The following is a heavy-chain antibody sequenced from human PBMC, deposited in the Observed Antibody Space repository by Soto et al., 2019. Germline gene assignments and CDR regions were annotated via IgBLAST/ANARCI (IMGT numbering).Heavy chain of an antibody. CDR2: INPNSSGT. D-gene: IGHD3-22*01. V-gene: IGHV1-2*02. J-gene: IGHJ4*02. Sequence: ASVKVSCKASGYTFTGYYMHWVRQAPGQGLEWMGWINPNSSGTNYAQKFQGRVTKTRDTSISTAYMELSRLRSDDTAVYYCARAYYYDSSGDYDYWGQGTLVTVSS. CDR1: GYTFTGYY. CDR3: ARAYYYDSSGDYDY.